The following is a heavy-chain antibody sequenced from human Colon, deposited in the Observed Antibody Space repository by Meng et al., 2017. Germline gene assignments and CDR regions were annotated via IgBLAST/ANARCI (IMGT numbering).Heavy chain of an antibody. J-gene: IGHJ4*02. CDR1: PDSIRNKY. CDR3: ARVWSTVSNYGPHYCFDY. D-gene: IGHD3-10*01. V-gene: IGHV4-59*01. Sequence: SETLSLTCALSPDSIRNKYWSWIRQLPGKGLEWNGYINHSGSTNFNLSLKSRVTISVDPSKNQISLKLNSVTAADAAVFYFARVWSTVSNYGPHYCFDYWGQGRLVTVSS. CDR2: INHSGST.